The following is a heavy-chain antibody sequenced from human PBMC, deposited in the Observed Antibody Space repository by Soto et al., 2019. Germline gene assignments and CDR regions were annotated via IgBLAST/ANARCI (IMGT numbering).Heavy chain of an antibody. J-gene: IGHJ6*03. Sequence: EVQLVESGGGLVQPGRSLRLSCAASGFTFDDYAMHWVRQAPGKGLEWVSGISWNSGSIDYTDSVKGRFTISRDNAKNSLYLQMNSLRAEDTALYYCVAHAHRHDYFLMDVRGKGTTVTVSS. CDR2: ISWNSGSI. CDR1: GFTFDDYA. V-gene: IGHV3-9*01. CDR3: VAHAHRHDYFLMDV.